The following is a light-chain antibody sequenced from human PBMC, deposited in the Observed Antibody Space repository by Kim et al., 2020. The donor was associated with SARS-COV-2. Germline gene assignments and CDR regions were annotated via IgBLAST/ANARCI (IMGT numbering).Light chain of an antibody. Sequence: QPASISCRASQSLVQSDGSTLLSWLQQRPGQSPRRLIYKVSNRDSGVPDRFSGSGSGTDFTLKISRVEAEDVGIYYCMQATHWPYTFGQGTKLEI. CDR2: KVS. J-gene: IGKJ2*01. CDR3: MQATHWPYT. CDR1: QSLVQSDGSTL. V-gene: IGKV2-30*02.